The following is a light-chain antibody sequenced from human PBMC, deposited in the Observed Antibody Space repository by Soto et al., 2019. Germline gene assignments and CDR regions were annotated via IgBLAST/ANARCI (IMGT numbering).Light chain of an antibody. CDR1: QSIDSW. J-gene: IGKJ4*01. CDR2: DAS. V-gene: IGKV1-5*01. Sequence: DIQMTQSPSTLSASVGDRVTITCRASQSIDSWLAWYQQKPGKAPKLLIYDASRLESGVPSRFSGSGSGTEFTLTISSLQPDDFATYYCQQYNTYSPELTFGGGTKVEIK. CDR3: QQYNTYSPELT.